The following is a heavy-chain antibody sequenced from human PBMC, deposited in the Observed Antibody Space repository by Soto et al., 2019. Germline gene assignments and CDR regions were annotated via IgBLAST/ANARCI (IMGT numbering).Heavy chain of an antibody. J-gene: IGHJ4*02. V-gene: IGHV1-2*02. CDR3: ATDDYGIFPY. D-gene: IGHD3-10*01. Sequence: HVQLVQSGTEVKKPGASVRVSCMVSGYPFTTYYIHWVRQAPGQGLEWMGWIDPRSGGTVYEQKFQGRDTMTRDTSISTVYMDLSGLTSDDTALYYCATDDYGIFPYWGKGSLVTVSS. CDR1: GYPFTTYY. CDR2: IDPRSGGT.